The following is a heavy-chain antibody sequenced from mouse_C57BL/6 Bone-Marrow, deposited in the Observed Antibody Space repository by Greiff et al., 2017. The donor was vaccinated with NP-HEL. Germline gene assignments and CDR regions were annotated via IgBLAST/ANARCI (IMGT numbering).Heavy chain of an antibody. J-gene: IGHJ4*01. CDR2: IWRGGST. CDR1: GFSLTSYG. D-gene: IGHD1-1*01. Sequence: VKLMESGPGLVQPSQSLSITCTVSGFSLTSYGVHWVRQSPGKGLEWLGVIWRGGSTDYNAAFMSRLSITKDNSKSQVFFKMNSLQADDTAIYYCAKRAYYYGSYLAMDYWGQGTSVTVSS. CDR3: AKRAYYYGSYLAMDY. V-gene: IGHV2-5*01.